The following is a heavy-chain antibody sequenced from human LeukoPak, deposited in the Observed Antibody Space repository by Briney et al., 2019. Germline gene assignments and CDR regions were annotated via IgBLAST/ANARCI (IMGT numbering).Heavy chain of an antibody. D-gene: IGHD3-10*01. CDR2: IKSKTDGGTT. Sequence: GGSLRLSCAASGFTFSNGWMSWVRQAPGKGLEWVGRIKSKTDGGTTDYVAPVKGRFTISRDDSKNTLYLQMNSLKTEDTAVYFCATSMIRGAIYGGGFWGQGTLVTVSS. CDR3: ATSMIRGAIYGGGF. J-gene: IGHJ1*01. CDR1: GFTFSNGW. V-gene: IGHV3-15*01.